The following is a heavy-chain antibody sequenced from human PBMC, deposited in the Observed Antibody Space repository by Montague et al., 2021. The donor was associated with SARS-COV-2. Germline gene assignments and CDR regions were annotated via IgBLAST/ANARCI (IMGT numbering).Heavy chain of an antibody. CDR1: GFIFSDYY. J-gene: IGHJ4*02. Sequence: SLRLSCAASGFIFSDYYMTWVRQAPGKGLEWVSYISSSGTFIYYXDSLKGRFTISRDNAKNSLYLQMNSLTAEDMAVYYCGRDAKATVYWGQGTLVTVSS. CDR3: GRDAKATVY. D-gene: IGHD1-1*01. CDR2: ISSSGTFI. V-gene: IGHV3-11*01.